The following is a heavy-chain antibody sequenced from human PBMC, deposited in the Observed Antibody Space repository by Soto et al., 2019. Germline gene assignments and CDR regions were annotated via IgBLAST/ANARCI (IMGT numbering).Heavy chain of an antibody. CDR2: INAGNGNT. D-gene: IGHD3-22*01. CDR3: ARVVGYYYDSSGPIYYYYYYGMDV. Sequence: ASVKVSCKASGDTFTSYAMHWVRQAPGQRLEWMGWINAGNGNTKYSQKFQGRVTITRDTSASTAYMELSSLRSEDTAVYYCARVVGYYYDSSGPIYYYYYYGMDVWGQGTTVTV. CDR1: GDTFTSYA. V-gene: IGHV1-3*01. J-gene: IGHJ6*02.